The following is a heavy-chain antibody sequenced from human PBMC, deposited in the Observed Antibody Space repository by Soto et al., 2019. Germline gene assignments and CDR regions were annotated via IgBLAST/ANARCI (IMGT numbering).Heavy chain of an antibody. V-gene: IGHV1-18*01. CDR2: ISAYNGNT. Sequence: QVQLVQSGAEVKKPGASVKVSCKASGYTFTSYGISWVRQAPGQGLEWMGWISAYNGNTNYAQKLQGRVTMTTDTSTSTAYMELRSLRSDDTAVYYCASDFFPVYGDYESQQETHDYWGQGTLVTVSS. D-gene: IGHD4-17*01. CDR3: ASDFFPVYGDYESQQETHDY. J-gene: IGHJ4*02. CDR1: GYTFTSYG.